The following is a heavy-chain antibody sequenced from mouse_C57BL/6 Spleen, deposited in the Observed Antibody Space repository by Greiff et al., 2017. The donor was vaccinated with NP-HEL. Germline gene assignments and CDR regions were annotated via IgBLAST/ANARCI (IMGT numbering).Heavy chain of an antibody. CDR2: INPNNGGT. J-gene: IGHJ4*01. D-gene: IGHD2-1*01. CDR3: AREGDGNYVGAMDY. CDR1: GYTFTDYN. V-gene: IGHV1-18*01. Sequence: VQLQQSGPELVKPGASVKIPCKASGYTFTDYNMDWVKQSHGKSLEWIGDINPNNGGTIYNQKFKGKATLTVDKSSSTAYMELRSLTSEDTAVYYCAREGDGNYVGAMDYWGQGTSVTVSS.